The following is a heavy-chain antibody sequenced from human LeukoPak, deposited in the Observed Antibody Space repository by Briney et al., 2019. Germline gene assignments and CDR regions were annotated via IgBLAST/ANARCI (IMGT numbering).Heavy chain of an antibody. Sequence: GASVKVSCKASGYRFTSYGISWVRQAPGQGLEWRGWISGYNGNTNYAQKLQGRVTMTTDTSTSTAYMELRSLRSDDTAVYYCAREYCSTTRCYMADYWGQGTLVTVSS. J-gene: IGHJ4*02. CDR1: GYRFTSYG. CDR3: AREYCSTTRCYMADY. V-gene: IGHV1-18*01. CDR2: ISGYNGNT. D-gene: IGHD2-2*01.